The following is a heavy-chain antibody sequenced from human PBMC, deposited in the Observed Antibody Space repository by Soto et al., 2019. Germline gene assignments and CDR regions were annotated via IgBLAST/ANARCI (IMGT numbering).Heavy chain of an antibody. Sequence: GGSLRLSCAASGFTFSSYSMNWVRQAPGKGLEWVSSISSSSSYIYYADSVKGRFTISRDNAKNSLYLQMNSLRAEDTAVYYCARDYAIGYYDSSGSTLDYWGQGTLVTVSS. J-gene: IGHJ4*02. CDR3: ARDYAIGYYDSSGSTLDY. V-gene: IGHV3-21*01. CDR2: ISSSSSYI. CDR1: GFTFSSYS. D-gene: IGHD3-22*01.